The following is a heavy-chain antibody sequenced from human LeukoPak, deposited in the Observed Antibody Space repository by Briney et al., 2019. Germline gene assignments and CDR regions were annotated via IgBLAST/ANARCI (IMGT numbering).Heavy chain of an antibody. CDR1: GGTFSSYA. J-gene: IGHJ4*02. V-gene: IGHV1-69*05. CDR2: IIPIFGTA. Sequence: GASVKVSCKASGGTFSSYAISWVRQAPGQGLEWMGGIIPIFGTANYAQKFQGRVTITTDESTSTAYMELSSLRSEDTAVYYCARVQSLFEYYFDYWGQGTLVTVSS. CDR3: ARVQSLFEYYFDY. D-gene: IGHD6-19*01.